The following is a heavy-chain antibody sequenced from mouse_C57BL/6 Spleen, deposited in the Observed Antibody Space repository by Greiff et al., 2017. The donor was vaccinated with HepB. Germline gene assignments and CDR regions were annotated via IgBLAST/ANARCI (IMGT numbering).Heavy chain of an antibody. CDR1: GYAFTNYL. Sequence: QVQLQQSGAELVRPGTSVKVSCKASGYAFTNYLIEWVQQRPGQGLEWIGVINPGSGGTNYNEKFKGKATLTADKSSSTAYMQLSSLTSEDSAVYFCARALTGSYAMDYWGQGTSVTVSS. J-gene: IGHJ4*01. D-gene: IGHD4-1*01. CDR2: INPGSGGT. CDR3: ARALTGSYAMDY. V-gene: IGHV1-54*01.